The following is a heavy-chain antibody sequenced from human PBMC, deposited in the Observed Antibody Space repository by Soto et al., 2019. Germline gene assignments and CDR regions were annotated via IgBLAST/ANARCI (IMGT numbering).Heavy chain of an antibody. Sequence: QVQLVESGGGVVQPGRSLRLSCAASGFTFSSYGMHWVGQAPGKGLEWVAVIWYDGSNKYYADSVKGRFTISRDNSKNTLYLQMNILRAQDTAVYYCARWGIAAGDYWGQGTLVTVSS. CDR2: IWYDGSNK. CDR1: GFTFSSYG. V-gene: IGHV3-33*01. D-gene: IGHD6-13*01. J-gene: IGHJ4*02. CDR3: ARWGIAAGDY.